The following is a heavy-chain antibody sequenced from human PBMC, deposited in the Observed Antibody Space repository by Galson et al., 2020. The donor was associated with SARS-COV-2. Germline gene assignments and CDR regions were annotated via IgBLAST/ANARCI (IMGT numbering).Heavy chain of an antibody. CDR1: GGSISSSNW. J-gene: IGHJ6*02. CDR3: ARENTGYSGYDYYYYGMGG. Sequence: ASETLSLTCAVSGGSISSSNWWSWVRQPPGKGLEWIGEIYHSGSTNYNPSLKSRVTISVAKSKNQFSLKLSSVTAADTAVYYRARENTGYSGYDYYYYGMGGWGQGTTVTVSS. V-gene: IGHV4-4*02. CDR2: IYHSGST. D-gene: IGHD5-12*01.